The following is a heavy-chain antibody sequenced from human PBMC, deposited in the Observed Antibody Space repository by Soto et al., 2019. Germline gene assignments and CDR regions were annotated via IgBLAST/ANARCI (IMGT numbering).Heavy chain of an antibody. Sequence: ASVKVSCKASVYTFTSYYMHWVRQAPGQGLEWMGIINPSGGSTSYAQKFQGRVTMTRDTSTSTVYMELSSLRSEDTAVYYCARQRAYSSGWYEEIDAFDIWGQGTVVTVSS. J-gene: IGHJ3*02. CDR2: INPSGGST. CDR1: VYTFTSYY. CDR3: ARQRAYSSGWYEEIDAFDI. D-gene: IGHD6-19*01. V-gene: IGHV1-46*03.